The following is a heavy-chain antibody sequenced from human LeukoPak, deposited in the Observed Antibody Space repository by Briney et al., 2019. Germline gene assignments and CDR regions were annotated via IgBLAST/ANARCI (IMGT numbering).Heavy chain of an antibody. J-gene: IGHJ4*02. CDR3: ARGLRIAVAGNIDY. V-gene: IGHV3-30*04. CDR1: AFTFSTYS. Sequence: GGSLRLSCAASAFTFSTYSMHWVRQAPGKGLEWVAAISYDGPNKNYADSVKGRFTISRDNSKNTHYLQMHSLRAEDTAVYYCARGLRIAVAGNIDYWGQGTLVTVSS. CDR2: ISYDGPNK. D-gene: IGHD6-19*01.